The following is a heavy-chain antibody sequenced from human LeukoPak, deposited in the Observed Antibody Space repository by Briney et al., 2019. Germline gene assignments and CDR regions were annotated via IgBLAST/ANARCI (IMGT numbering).Heavy chain of an antibody. CDR2: INPVGSQK. CDR3: TRDRIGDYGDC. CDR1: GFTFSGYW. V-gene: IGHV3-7*04. J-gene: IGHJ4*02. D-gene: IGHD4-17*01. Sequence: GGSLRLSCAASGFTFSGYWMSWVSQAPGKWMEWAANINPVGSQKNYVDSVKGRFTISRDNAKNSVYLQMDSLRGEDTALYYCTRDRIGDYGDCWGQGTLVTVSS.